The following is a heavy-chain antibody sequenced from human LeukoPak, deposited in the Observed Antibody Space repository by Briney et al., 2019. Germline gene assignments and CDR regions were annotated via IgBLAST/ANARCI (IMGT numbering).Heavy chain of an antibody. CDR1: VFTFGDYA. CDR3: TRDGRNYGSGRVFDY. Sequence: GGSLRLSCTASVFTFGDYAMAWVRQAPGRGREWVGFIRSTASGGTGEYAASVKGRFTISRDDSKSIAYLQMNSLKTEDTAVYYCTRDGRNYGSGRVFDYWGQGTLVTVSS. D-gene: IGHD3-10*01. CDR2: IRSTASGGTG. J-gene: IGHJ4*02. V-gene: IGHV3-49*04.